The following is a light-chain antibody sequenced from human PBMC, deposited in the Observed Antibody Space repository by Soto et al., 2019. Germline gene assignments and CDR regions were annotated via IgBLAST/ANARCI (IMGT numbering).Light chain of an antibody. V-gene: IGLV2-14*01. Sequence: QSALTQPASVSGSPGQSITISCTGTSSDIGGYNYVSWYQHHPGKAPKLIIYEVNNRPSGVSNRFSGSKSDNTASLTISGLQPQDEAHYYCSSDRSSNSYVFGTGTKVTVL. CDR3: SSDRSSNSYV. J-gene: IGLJ1*01. CDR1: SSDIGGYNY. CDR2: EVN.